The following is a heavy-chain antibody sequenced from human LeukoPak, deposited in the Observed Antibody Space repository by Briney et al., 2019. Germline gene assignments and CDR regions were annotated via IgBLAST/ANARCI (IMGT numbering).Heavy chain of an antibody. CDR1: GGSISSYY. D-gene: IGHD6-19*01. Sequence: SETLSLTCTVSGGSISSYYWSWIRRPPGKGLEWIGYIYYSGSTNYNPSLKSRVTISVDTSKNQFSLKLSSVTAADTAVYYCARGHRSGWYYFDYWGQGTLVTVSS. CDR3: ARGHRSGWYYFDY. CDR2: IYYSGST. V-gene: IGHV4-59*01. J-gene: IGHJ4*02.